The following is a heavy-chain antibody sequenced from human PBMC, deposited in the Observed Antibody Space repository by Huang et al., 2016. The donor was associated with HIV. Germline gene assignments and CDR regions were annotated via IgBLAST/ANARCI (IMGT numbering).Heavy chain of an antibody. J-gene: IGHJ6*03. CDR3: ASGASYEMWTPYYSGWHYSMDV. CDR1: GGSFKISG. CDR2: SLPMLWRA. D-gene: IGHD3-10*01. Sequence: QVHLVQSGAEVKKPGSSVRVSCTASGGSFKISGISWVGQAPGQGLEWLGGSLPMLWRANYAKKMSDRVTSTARESTTTVYMDLTSLRPEDTAVYYCASGASYEMWTPYYSGWHYSMDVWGEGTTVTVSS. V-gene: IGHV1-69*13.